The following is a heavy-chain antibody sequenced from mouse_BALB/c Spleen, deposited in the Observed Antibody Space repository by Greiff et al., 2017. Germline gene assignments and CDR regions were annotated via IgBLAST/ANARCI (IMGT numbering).Heavy chain of an antibody. CDR3: TRTAVSDAMDY. J-gene: IGHJ4*01. D-gene: IGHD1-1*01. Sequence: EVQLQQSGTVLARPGASVKMSCKASGYSFTSYWMHWVKQRPGQGLEWIVAIYPGNSDTSYNQKFKGKAKLTAVTSASTAYMELSSLTNEDSAVYYCTRTAVSDAMDYWGQGTSVTVSS. CDR2: IYPGNSDT. CDR1: GYSFTSYW. V-gene: IGHV1-5*01.